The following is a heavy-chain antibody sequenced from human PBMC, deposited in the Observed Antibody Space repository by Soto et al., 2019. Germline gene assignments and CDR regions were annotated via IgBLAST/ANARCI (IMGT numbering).Heavy chain of an antibody. CDR1: GFTFGDYA. CDR2: IRSKAYGGTT. V-gene: IGHV3-49*04. D-gene: IGHD4-4*01. CDR3: TRALLTTFSQYYYYYYGMDV. Sequence: GGSLRLSCTASGFTFGDYAMSWVRQAPGKGLEWVGFIRSKAYGGTTEYAASVKGRFTISRGDSKSIAYLQMNSLKTEDTAVYYCTRALLTTFSQYYYYYYGMDVWGQGTTVTVSS. J-gene: IGHJ6*02.